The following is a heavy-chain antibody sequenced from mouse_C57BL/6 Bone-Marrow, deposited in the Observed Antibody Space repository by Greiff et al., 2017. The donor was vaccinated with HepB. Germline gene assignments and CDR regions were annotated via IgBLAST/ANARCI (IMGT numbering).Heavy chain of an antibody. D-gene: IGHD1-1*01. V-gene: IGHV6-3*01. CDR3: TGRLLRRFAWFAY. CDR2: IRLKSDNYAT. CDR1: GFTFSNYW. J-gene: IGHJ3*01. Sequence: EVKVEESGGGLVQPGGSMKLSCVASGFTFSNYWMNWVRQSPEKGLEWVAQIRLKSDNYATHYAESVKGRFTISRDDSKSSVYLQMNNLRAEDTGIYYCTGRLLRRFAWFAYWCQGTLVTVSA.